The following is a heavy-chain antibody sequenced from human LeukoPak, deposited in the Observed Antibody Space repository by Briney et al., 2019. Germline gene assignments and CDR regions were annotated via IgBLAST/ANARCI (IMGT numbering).Heavy chain of an antibody. D-gene: IGHD2/OR15-2a*01. V-gene: IGHV3-7*01. CDR3: TTKYS. Sequence: GGSLRLSCAASGFTVSSNYMSWVRQAPGKGLEWVGNILPDGSYKHYVDSVKGRFTISRDNAKNSLYLQMNSLREEDTAVYYCTTKYSWGQGTLVTVSS. J-gene: IGHJ5*02. CDR2: ILPDGSYK. CDR1: GFTVSSNY.